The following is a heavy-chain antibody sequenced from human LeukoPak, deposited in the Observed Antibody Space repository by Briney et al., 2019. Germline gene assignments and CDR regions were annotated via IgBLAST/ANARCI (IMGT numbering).Heavy chain of an antibody. Sequence: GGSLRLSCAASGFTFNSYWMHWVRQAPGKGLWWVSRINRDGSGTSDADFVKGRFTISRDNSKNTLYLQMNSLRAEDTAMYYCARDRLTNDAFDIWGQGTMVTVSS. CDR2: INRDGSGT. CDR1: GFTFNSYW. D-gene: IGHD2-8*01. CDR3: ARDRLTNDAFDI. V-gene: IGHV3-74*01. J-gene: IGHJ3*02.